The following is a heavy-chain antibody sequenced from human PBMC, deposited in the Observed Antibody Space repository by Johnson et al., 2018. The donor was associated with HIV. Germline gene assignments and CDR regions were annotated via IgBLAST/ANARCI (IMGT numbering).Heavy chain of an antibody. CDR3: ATSKLYYYDNSGDYHYERGAFDI. Sequence: VQLVESGGGVVQPGRSLRLSCAASGFTVSRNYMSWVRQAPGKGLEWVSVISWNSGSIGYADSVKGRFTISRDNAKKSLYLQMNSLRAEDTALYYYATSKLYYYDNSGDYHYERGAFDIWGQGTMVTVSS. CDR1: GFTVSRNY. V-gene: IGHV3-9*01. CDR2: ISWNSGSI. J-gene: IGHJ3*02. D-gene: IGHD3-22*01.